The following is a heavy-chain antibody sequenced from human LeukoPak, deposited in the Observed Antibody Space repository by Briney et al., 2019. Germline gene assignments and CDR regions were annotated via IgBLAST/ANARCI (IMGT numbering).Heavy chain of an antibody. Sequence: SETLSLTCAVYGGSFSGYYWNWIRQPPGKALEWIGEINHSGSTNYNPSLKSRVTISVDTSKNQFSLKLSSVTAADTAVYYCARRGTSYCLALRCTGAPIDYWGQGTLVTVSS. CDR3: ARRGTSYCLALRCTGAPIDY. J-gene: IGHJ4*02. CDR1: GGSFSGYY. D-gene: IGHD5/OR15-5a*01. V-gene: IGHV4-34*01. CDR2: INHSGST.